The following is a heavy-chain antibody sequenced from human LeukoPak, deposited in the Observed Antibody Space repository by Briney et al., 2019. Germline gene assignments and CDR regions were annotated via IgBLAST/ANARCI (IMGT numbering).Heavy chain of an antibody. V-gene: IGHV3-9*01. Sequence: GGSLILSCAASGFTFDDYAMHWVRQAPGKGLEWVSGISWNSGSIGYADSVKGRFTISRDNAKNSLYLQMNSLRAEDTALYYCAKADRVYCSSTSCYEGFDYWGQGTLVTVSS. CDR1: GFTFDDYA. CDR3: AKADRVYCSSTSCYEGFDY. J-gene: IGHJ4*02. D-gene: IGHD2-2*01. CDR2: ISWNSGSI.